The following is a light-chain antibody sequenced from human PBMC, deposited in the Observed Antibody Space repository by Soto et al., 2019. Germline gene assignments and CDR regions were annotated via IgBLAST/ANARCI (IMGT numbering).Light chain of an antibody. CDR2: GAS. CDR1: QSLSNN. J-gene: IGKJ1*01. CDR3: QKYNNWPRT. V-gene: IGKV3D-15*01. Sequence: EIVVTQSPGTLALSPGERATLSCRASQSLSNNIYLAWYQQKTGQAPRLLIYGASSRATGIPNRLSGSGSGTELTLTINRLQSEDFAVYYCQKYNNWPRTCGQGTKVDIK.